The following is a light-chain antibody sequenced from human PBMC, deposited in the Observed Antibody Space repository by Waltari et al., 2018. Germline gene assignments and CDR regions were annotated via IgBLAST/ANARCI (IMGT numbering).Light chain of an antibody. Sequence: ELVLPQSPATLSLSPGERATLSCRASQSVSSYLAWYQQTPGQSPSLRIYDTPTRASGISARFSVTGSGTDFTHTNSSPGPEDVAVYYCQLRSDWPKVTYGQGTRLEIK. V-gene: IGKV3-11*01. CDR1: QSVSSY. CDR2: DTP. CDR3: QLRSDWPKVT. J-gene: IGKJ5*01.